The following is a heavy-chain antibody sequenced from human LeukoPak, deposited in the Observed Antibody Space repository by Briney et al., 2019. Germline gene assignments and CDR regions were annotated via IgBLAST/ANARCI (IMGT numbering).Heavy chain of an antibody. J-gene: IGHJ6*03. CDR1: GFTFSTYA. CDR2: LSGSGGST. Sequence: GGSLRLSCAASGFTFSTYAMSWVRQAPGKGLEWVSSLSGSGGSTCYADSVKGRFTISRDNSKNTLYLQMNSLRAEDTAVYYCAKAAYYYYMDVWGKGTTVTVSS. CDR3: AKAAYYYYMDV. V-gene: IGHV3-23*01.